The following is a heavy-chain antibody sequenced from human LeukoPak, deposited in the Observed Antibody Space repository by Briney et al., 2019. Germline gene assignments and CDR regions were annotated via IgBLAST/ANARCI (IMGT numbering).Heavy chain of an antibody. V-gene: IGHV3-21*01. CDR3: ASQIPPTDY. CDR2: ISTSSSCI. CDR1: GFTFSSYS. J-gene: IGHJ4*02. D-gene: IGHD2-21*01. Sequence: GGSLRLSCAASGFTFSSYSMNWVRQAPGKGLEWVSFISTSSSCIHNADSVKGRFTISRDNAENSLYLQMNSLRAEDTAVYYCASQIPPTDYWGQGTLVTVSS.